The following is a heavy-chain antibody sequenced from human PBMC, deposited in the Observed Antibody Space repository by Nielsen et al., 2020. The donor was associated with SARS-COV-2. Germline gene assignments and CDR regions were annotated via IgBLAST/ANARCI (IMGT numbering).Heavy chain of an antibody. V-gene: IGHV1-69*06. Sequence: SVKVSCKASGGTFISYAISWVRQAPGQGLEWMGGIIPIFGTANYAQKFQGRVTITADKSTSTAYMELSSLRSEDTAVYYCARARLWFGELLHIDYWGQGTLVTVSS. D-gene: IGHD3-10*01. J-gene: IGHJ4*02. CDR2: IIPIFGTA. CDR1: GGTFISYA. CDR3: ARARLWFGELLHIDY.